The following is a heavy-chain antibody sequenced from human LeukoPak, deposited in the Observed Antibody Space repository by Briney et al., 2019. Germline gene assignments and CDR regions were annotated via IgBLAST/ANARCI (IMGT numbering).Heavy chain of an antibody. CDR1: GFTFSSYA. J-gene: IGHJ4*02. Sequence: GGSLRLSCAASGFTFSSYAMTWVRQAPGKGLEWVSTISDGGGSTYYADSVKGRFTISRDNAKNSLYLQMNSLRAEDTALYYCARDLRVVITGSFDSWGQGTLVTVSS. V-gene: IGHV3-23*01. CDR3: ARDLRVVITGSFDS. D-gene: IGHD3-22*01. CDR2: ISDGGGST.